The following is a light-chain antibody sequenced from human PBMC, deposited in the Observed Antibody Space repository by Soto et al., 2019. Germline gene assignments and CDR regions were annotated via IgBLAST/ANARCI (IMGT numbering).Light chain of an antibody. V-gene: IGLV2-14*01. Sequence: QSALTQPASVSGSPGQSITISCTGSTDDIGTYEYVSWHQHHPGKAPKLDIFGVNDRPSGISDRFSGSKSGNTASLTISGLQLEDEAVYYCSSYTTGRSLPWVFGTGTKVTVL. CDR3: SSYTTGRSLPWV. CDR1: TDDIGTYEY. CDR2: GVN. J-gene: IGLJ1*01.